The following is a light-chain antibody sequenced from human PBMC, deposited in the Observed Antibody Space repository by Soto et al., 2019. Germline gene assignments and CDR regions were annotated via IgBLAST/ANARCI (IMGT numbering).Light chain of an antibody. CDR3: QQRGNWPPIT. CDR2: DAS. V-gene: IGKV3-11*01. Sequence: EIVLTQSPATLSLSPGERAPIPCRVSRSGSIYLAWYQQRPGQAPRLLIYDASNRATGIPARFSGSGSGTDFTLTISSLEPEDFAVYYCQQRGNWPPITFGRGTRLEIK. CDR1: RSGSIY. J-gene: IGKJ5*01.